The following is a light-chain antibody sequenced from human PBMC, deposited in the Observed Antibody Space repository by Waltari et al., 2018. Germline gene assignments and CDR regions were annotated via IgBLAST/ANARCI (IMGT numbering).Light chain of an antibody. CDR2: LGS. V-gene: IGKV2-28*01. CDR3: MQALQRGT. Sequence: DIVMTQSPLSLPVTPGEPASIPCRSSQSLLHSNGYNYLDWYLQKPGQSPQLLIYLGSNRASGVPDRFSGSGSGTDFTLKISRVEAEDVGVYYCMQALQRGTFGQGTKLEIK. J-gene: IGKJ2*01. CDR1: QSLLHSNGYNY.